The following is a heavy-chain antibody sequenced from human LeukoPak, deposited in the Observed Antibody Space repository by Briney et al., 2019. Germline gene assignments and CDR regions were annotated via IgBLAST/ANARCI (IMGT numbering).Heavy chain of an antibody. D-gene: IGHD2-2*01. CDR3: VKASGQAGYCSSTSCHYTFDY. V-gene: IGHV3-30*02. Sequence: GGSLRLSCAASGFTFSSYGMHWVRQAPGKGLEWVAFIRYDGSDKYYADSVKGRFTVSRDNSKNTLYLQMNSLRAEDTTVYYCVKASGQAGYCSSTSCHYTFDYWGQGTLVTVPS. CDR2: IRYDGSDK. CDR1: GFTFSSYG. J-gene: IGHJ4*02.